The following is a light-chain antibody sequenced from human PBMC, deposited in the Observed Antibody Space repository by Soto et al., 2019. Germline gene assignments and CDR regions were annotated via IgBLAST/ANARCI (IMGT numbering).Light chain of an antibody. J-gene: IGLJ1*01. V-gene: IGLV2-14*01. Sequence: QSVLTQPASVSGSPGQSITISCTGTSSDIDTYNYVSWYQQHPGKAPKLIIYEVTNRPSGVSNRFSGSKSGDTASLTIYGLRAEDEADYYCSSYTSSTDYVFGTGTKLTVL. CDR2: EVT. CDR3: SSYTSSTDYV. CDR1: SSDIDTYNY.